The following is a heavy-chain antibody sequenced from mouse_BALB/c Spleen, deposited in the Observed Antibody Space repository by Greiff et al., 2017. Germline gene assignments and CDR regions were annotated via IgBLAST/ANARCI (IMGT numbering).Heavy chain of an antibody. V-gene: IGHV14-4*02. Sequence: VQLKESGAELVRSGASVKLSCTASGFNIKDYYMHWVKQRPEQGLEWIGWIDPENGDTEYAPKFQGKATMTADTSSNTAYLQLSSLTSEDTAVYYCNAAAPRRDYWGQGTSVTVSS. CDR3: NAAAPRRDY. J-gene: IGHJ4*01. CDR2: IDPENGDT. CDR1: GFNIKDYY.